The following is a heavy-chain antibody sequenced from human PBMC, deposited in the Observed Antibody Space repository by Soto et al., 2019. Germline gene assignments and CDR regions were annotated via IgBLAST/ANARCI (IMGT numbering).Heavy chain of an antibody. V-gene: IGHV4-39*01. D-gene: IGHD3-3*01. CDR1: GGSITSSAYY. Sequence: KPSETLSLTCTVSGGSITSSAYYWGWIRQPPGKGLEWIGSIYYTGNTYYNPSLKSPVTISVDMSTNQFSLRLSSVTAADTAVYYCARHIARFLNWFDPWGQGTLVTVSS. J-gene: IGHJ5*02. CDR2: IYYTGNT. CDR3: ARHIARFLNWFDP.